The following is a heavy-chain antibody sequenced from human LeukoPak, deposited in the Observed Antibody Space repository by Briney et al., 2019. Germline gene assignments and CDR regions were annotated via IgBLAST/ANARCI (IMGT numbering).Heavy chain of an antibody. CDR2: ISSSSSYI. Sequence: PGGSLRLSCAASGFTFSSYSMNWVRQAPGKGLEWVSSISSSSSYIYYADSVKGRFTISRDNAKNSLYLQMNSLRAGDTAVYYCARDKYQLLSAEFDYWGQGTLVTVSS. D-gene: IGHD2-2*01. V-gene: IGHV3-21*01. CDR3: ARDKYQLLSAEFDY. J-gene: IGHJ4*02. CDR1: GFTFSSYS.